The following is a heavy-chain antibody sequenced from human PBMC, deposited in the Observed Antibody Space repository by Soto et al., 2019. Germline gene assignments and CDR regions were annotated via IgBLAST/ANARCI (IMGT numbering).Heavy chain of an antibody. J-gene: IGHJ3*02. CDR1: GFTFSNAW. D-gene: IGHD3-3*01. Sequence: GSLRLSCAASGFTFSNAWMNWVRQAPGKGLEWVGRIKSKTDGGTTDYAAPVKGRFTISRDDSKNTLYLQMNSLKTENTAVYYCTTPEWFDDAFDIWGQGTMVTVSS. CDR2: IKSKTDGGTT. V-gene: IGHV3-15*07. CDR3: TTPEWFDDAFDI.